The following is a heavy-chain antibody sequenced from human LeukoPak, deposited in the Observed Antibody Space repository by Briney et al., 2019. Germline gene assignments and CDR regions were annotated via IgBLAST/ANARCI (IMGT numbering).Heavy chain of an antibody. J-gene: IGHJ3*02. V-gene: IGHV3-9*03. CDR2: ISWNGGSI. Sequence: PGRSLRLSCAASGFTVDDYAMHWVRQAPGKGLEWVLGISWNGGSIGYADCVKGRFTISRDNAKNSLYLQMNSLRAEDMALYYCAKVWRGYSSKDAFDIWGQGTMVTVSS. CDR3: AKVWRGYSSKDAFDI. CDR1: GFTVDDYA. D-gene: IGHD3-3*01.